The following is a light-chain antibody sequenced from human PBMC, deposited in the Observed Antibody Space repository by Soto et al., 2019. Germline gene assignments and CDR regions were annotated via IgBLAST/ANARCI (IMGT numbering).Light chain of an antibody. J-gene: IGKJ2*01. V-gene: IGKV3-20*01. CDR2: GAP. CDR3: QEYGSSPSYT. Sequence: EIVLTQSPGTLSLSPGERATLSCRASQSISNNYLAWYQQKPGQAPRLLVYGAPTRASDIEGRFSGSGSRIDFTLTISRLEPEDFAVYYCQEYGSSPSYTFGQGTKLESK. CDR1: QSISNNY.